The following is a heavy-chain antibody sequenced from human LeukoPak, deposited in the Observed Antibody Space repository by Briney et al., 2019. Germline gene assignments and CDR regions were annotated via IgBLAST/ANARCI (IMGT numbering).Heavy chain of an antibody. CDR3: ARKEDGWFDP. J-gene: IGHJ5*02. CDR2: IHASGST. D-gene: IGHD2-15*01. Sequence: SEPLTLTCTVSGGSFRSYHWSWLRQPPGKGLEWIGYIHASGSTNYNPSLKRLVTISVDSSKNQFSLKLSSVTAADTVVYYCARKEDGWFDPWGQGTLVTVSS. CDR1: GGSFRSYH. V-gene: IGHV4-4*09.